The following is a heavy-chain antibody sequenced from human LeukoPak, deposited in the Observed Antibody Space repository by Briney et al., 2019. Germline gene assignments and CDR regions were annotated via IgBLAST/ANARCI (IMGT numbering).Heavy chain of an antibody. J-gene: IGHJ5*02. Sequence: SETLSLTCAVYGGSFSGYYWSWIRQPPGKGLEWIGEINHSGSTNYNPSLKSRVTISVDTSKNQFSLKLSSVTAADTAVYYCARGFRVTRFGPWGQGTLVTVSS. CDR2: INHSGST. V-gene: IGHV4-34*01. D-gene: IGHD4-11*01. CDR1: GGSFSGYY. CDR3: ARGFRVTRFGP.